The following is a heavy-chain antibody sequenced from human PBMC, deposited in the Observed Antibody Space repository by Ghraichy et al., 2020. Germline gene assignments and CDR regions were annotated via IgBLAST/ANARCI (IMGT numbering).Heavy chain of an antibody. D-gene: IGHD2-15*01. V-gene: IGHV4-59*08. CDR2: IYYSGST. CDR3: ARHLTHGYCSGGSCYDYYYGMDV. CDR1: GGSISSYY. J-gene: IGHJ6*02. Sequence: SETLSLTCTVSGGSISSYYWSWIRQPPGKGLEWIGYIYYSGSTNYNPSLKSRVTISVDTSKNQFSLKLSSVTAADTAVYYCARHLTHGYCSGGSCYDYYYGMDVWGQGTTVTVSS.